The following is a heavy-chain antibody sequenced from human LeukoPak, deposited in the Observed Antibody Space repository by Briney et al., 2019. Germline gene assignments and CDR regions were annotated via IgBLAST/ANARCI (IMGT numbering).Heavy chain of an antibody. CDR1: GFTFSNYA. CDR3: AKASSSPY. CDR2: ISDSGQSP. V-gene: IGHV3-23*01. J-gene: IGHJ4*02. Sequence: GGSLRLSCEASGFTFSNYAMNWVRQSPGKGLEYVSGISDSGQSPYYAASVRGRFTISRDNSNNTLYLQMNSLRAEDTAVYYCAKASSSPYWGQGTLVTVPS. D-gene: IGHD6-6*01.